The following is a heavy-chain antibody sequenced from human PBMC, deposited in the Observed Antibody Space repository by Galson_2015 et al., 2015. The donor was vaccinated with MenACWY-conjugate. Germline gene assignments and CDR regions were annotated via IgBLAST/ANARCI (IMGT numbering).Heavy chain of an antibody. V-gene: IGHV5-51*01. CDR3: ARQGFGSSSLDY. Sequence: QSGAEVKKPGESLQISCKGSGYTFTRHWVGWVRQMPGKGLEWMGVIYPGDSDTRYTPSFQGHVTISADKSINTAYLQWGSLEVSDTAMYYCARQGFGSSSLDYWVQGTLVTVSS. D-gene: IGHD6-6*01. CDR2: IYPGDSDT. CDR1: GYTFTRHW. J-gene: IGHJ4*02.